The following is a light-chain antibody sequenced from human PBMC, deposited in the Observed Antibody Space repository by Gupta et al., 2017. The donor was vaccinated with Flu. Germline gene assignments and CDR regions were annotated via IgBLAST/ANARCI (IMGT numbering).Light chain of an antibody. CDR2: DNN. CDR3: GSWDSSLSVWV. J-gene: IGLJ3*02. V-gene: IGLV1-51*01. CDR1: TNRCASND. Sequence: KANSSNWGSTNRCASNDVSWYQQFPGTAPKLLIYDNNVRPSGIPDRFSGSKSGTSATLGITGLQAGDEADYYCGSWDSSLSVWVFGGGTKLTVL.